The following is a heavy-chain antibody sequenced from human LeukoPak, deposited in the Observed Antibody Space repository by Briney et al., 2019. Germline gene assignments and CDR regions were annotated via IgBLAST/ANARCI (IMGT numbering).Heavy chain of an antibody. CDR2: ISGGGGST. V-gene: IGHV3-23*01. CDR3: AREGISVAELDY. D-gene: IGHD2-15*01. Sequence: PGGSLRLSCAASGFTFSTYGMGWVRQAPGKGLEWVSAISGGGGSTYYADSVKGRFTISRDNSNNTLYLQMNSLRAEDAAVYYCAREGISVAELDYWGQGTLVTVSS. CDR1: GFTFSTYG. J-gene: IGHJ4*02.